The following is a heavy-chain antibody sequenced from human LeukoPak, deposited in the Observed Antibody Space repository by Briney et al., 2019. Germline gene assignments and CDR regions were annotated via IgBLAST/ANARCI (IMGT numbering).Heavy chain of an antibody. CDR2: INQDGSEK. J-gene: IGHJ4*02. CDR3: ARGGTFVSDY. D-gene: IGHD1-1*01. Sequence: GGSLRLSCAASGFTFSTFWMSWVRQAPGKGLEWVANINQDGSEKYYVDSMKGRFTVSRDNAKNSLYLQMDSLRAEDTAVYYCARGGTFVSDYWGQGTLGTVSS. V-gene: IGHV3-7*01. CDR1: GFTFSTFW.